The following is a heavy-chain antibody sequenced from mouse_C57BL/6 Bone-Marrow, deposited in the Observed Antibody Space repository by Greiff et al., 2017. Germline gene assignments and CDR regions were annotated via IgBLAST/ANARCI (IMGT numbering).Heavy chain of an antibody. J-gene: IGHJ3*01. Sequence: EVNVVESGGGLVQPGGSLKLSCAASGFTFSDYYMYWVRQTPEKRLEWVAYISNGGGSTYYPDTVKGRFTISRDNAKNTLYLQMSRLKSEDTAMYYCARAGSEAYWGQGTLVTVSA. D-gene: IGHD1-1*01. CDR3: ARAGSEAY. V-gene: IGHV5-12*01. CDR1: GFTFSDYY. CDR2: ISNGGGST.